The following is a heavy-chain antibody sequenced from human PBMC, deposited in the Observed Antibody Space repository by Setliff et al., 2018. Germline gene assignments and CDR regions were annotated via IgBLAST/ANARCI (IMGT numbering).Heavy chain of an antibody. CDR1: GYTFTTYA. J-gene: IGHJ6*03. D-gene: IGHD3-10*01. V-gene: IGHV7-4-1*02. CDR3: ARASRFGTIKCRGDYYMDV. Sequence: ASVKVSCKASGYTFTTYAISWVRQAPGQGLEWMGWINTNTGNPSYAQGFTGRFVFSLDTSVSTAYLQISSLKAEDTALYYCARASRFGTIKCRGDYYMDVWGKGTTVTVSS. CDR2: INTNTGNP.